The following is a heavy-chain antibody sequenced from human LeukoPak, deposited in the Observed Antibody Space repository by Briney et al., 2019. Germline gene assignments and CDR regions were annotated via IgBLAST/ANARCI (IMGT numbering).Heavy chain of an antibody. Sequence: ASVKVSCKVSGHTLTELSIHWVRQAPGKGLEWMGGFDPEDGDTSYAQKLQGRVTMTEDTSTDTAYMELNSLRYEDTAVYFCVTGGWGLLRGPYAFDIWGQGTMVIVSS. CDR3: VTGGWGLLRGPYAFDI. V-gene: IGHV1-24*01. J-gene: IGHJ3*02. D-gene: IGHD1-26*01. CDR1: GHTLTELS. CDR2: FDPEDGDT.